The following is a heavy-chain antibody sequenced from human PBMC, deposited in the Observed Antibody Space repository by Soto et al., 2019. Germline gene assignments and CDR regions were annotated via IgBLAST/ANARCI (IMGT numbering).Heavy chain of an antibody. V-gene: IGHV3-53*01. Sequence: EVQLVESGGALIQAGGSLRLSCAASDFTVSSNYMTWVRQAPGKGLECVSAISRDGKTYYADSVKGRFTISRDNSKHTVCLQMDSLRAEDTAVYYCATSLCCPGYFDRWGRGTLVTVSS. CDR2: ISRDGKT. J-gene: IGHJ2*01. CDR1: DFTVSSNY. CDR3: ATSLCCPGYFDR. D-gene: IGHD3-16*01.